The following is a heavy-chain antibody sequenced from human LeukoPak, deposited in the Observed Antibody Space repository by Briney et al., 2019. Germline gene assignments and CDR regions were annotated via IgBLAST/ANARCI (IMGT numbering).Heavy chain of an antibody. CDR2: IYTSGST. J-gene: IGHJ6*03. V-gene: IGHV4-4*07. CDR1: GGSISSYY. CDR3: ARQGYDFWSGYYHYYYYMDV. D-gene: IGHD3-3*01. Sequence: ASETLSLTCTVSGGSISSYYWSWIRQPAGKGLEWIGRIYTSGSTNYNPSLKSRVTISVDTSKNQFSLKLSSVTAADTAVYYCARQGYDFWSGYYHYYYYMDVWGKGTTVTVSS.